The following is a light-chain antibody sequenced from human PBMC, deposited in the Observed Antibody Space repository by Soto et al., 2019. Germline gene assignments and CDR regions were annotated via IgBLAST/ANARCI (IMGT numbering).Light chain of an antibody. J-gene: IGKJ5*01. Sequence: EIVLTQSPGTLSLSPGERATLSCRASQSVTRTYLAWYQQTPGQAPRLLIYGASSRATGVPDRFSGSGSGTDFTLTISGLEPEDFAVYYCHQYDRSPFTFGQGTRLEIK. CDR2: GAS. CDR3: HQYDRSPFT. CDR1: QSVTRTY. V-gene: IGKV3-20*01.